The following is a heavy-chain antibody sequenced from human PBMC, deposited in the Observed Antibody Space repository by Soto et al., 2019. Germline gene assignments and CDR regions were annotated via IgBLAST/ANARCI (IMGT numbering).Heavy chain of an antibody. CDR1: GFSLSTSGVG. V-gene: IGHV2-5*02. Sequence: QITLKESGPPLVKPTQPLTLTCTFSGFSLSTSGVGVGWIRQPPGKALEWLALIYWDDDKRYSPSLKSRLTITKDTSKNQVVLTMTNMDPVDTATYYFAHTELSGWYIDYWGQGTLVTVSS. CDR2: IYWDDDK. CDR3: AHTELSGWYIDY. J-gene: IGHJ4*02. D-gene: IGHD6-19*01.